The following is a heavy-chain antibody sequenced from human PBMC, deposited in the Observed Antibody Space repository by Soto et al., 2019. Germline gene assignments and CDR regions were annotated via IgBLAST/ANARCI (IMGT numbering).Heavy chain of an antibody. Sequence: QVQLVQSGAEVKKPGSSVKVSCKASGGTFSSYAISWVRQAPGQGLEWIGGIIPIFGTANYAQKFQGRVTITEDESTSTAYMELSSLRSEDTAVYYCAIDKKGDCSGGSCYSHYYGMDVWGQGTTVTVSS. V-gene: IGHV1-69*01. CDR1: GGTFSSYA. CDR2: IIPIFGTA. CDR3: AIDKKGDCSGGSCYSHYYGMDV. J-gene: IGHJ6*02. D-gene: IGHD2-15*01.